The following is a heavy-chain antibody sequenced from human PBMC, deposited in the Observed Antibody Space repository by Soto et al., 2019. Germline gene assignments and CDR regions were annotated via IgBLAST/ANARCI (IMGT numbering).Heavy chain of an antibody. CDR1: VYSFTSYW. V-gene: IGHV5-51*01. Sequence: ESLKISFKGSVYSFTSYWIGWVRQMPGKGLEWMGIIYPGDSDTRYSPSFQGQVTISADKSISTAYLQWSSLKASDTAMYYCAGPGLLYSSSWDAFDIWGQGTMVTVSS. J-gene: IGHJ3*02. D-gene: IGHD6-13*01. CDR3: AGPGLLYSSSWDAFDI. CDR2: IYPGDSDT.